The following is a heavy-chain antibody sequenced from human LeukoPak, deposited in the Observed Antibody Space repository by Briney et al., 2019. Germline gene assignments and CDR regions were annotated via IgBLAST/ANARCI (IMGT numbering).Heavy chain of an antibody. CDR2: VYWDDDK. J-gene: IGHJ4*02. V-gene: IGHV2-5*02. CDR1: GFSLSTSEVG. Sequence: SGPTLVNPTQTLTLTCTFFGFSLSTSEVGVGWIRQPPGKALEWLTLVYWDDDKLYSPSLRNRLTINKDISKNQVVLTLTNVDPVDTATYYCAHVAVAVAQFDYWGQGIPVTVSS. D-gene: IGHD4-23*01. CDR3: AHVAVAVAQFDY.